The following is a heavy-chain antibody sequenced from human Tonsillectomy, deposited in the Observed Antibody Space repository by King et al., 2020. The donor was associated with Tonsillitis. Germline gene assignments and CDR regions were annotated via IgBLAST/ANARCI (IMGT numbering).Heavy chain of an antibody. CDR2: VSYTGKT. CDR1: GDSISRSTYL. J-gene: IGHJ3*02. D-gene: IGHD4-11*01. V-gene: IGHV4-39*01. CDR3: ARRVLSNCHVFDI. Sequence: QLQESGPGLVKPSETLSLTCTVSGDSISRSTYLWGWIRQSPGIGLEWIGSVSYTGKTYYSPSIKSRLTMSVETSKSPLSFSLTLRSVTAADTAVYYCARRVLSNCHVFDIWGQGTMVTVSS.